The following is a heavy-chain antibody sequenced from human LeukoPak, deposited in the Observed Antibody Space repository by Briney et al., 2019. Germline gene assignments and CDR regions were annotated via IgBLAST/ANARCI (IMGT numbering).Heavy chain of an antibody. V-gene: IGHV4-30-4*01. CDR2: IYYSGST. J-gene: IGHJ3*02. Sequence: PSETLSLTCTVSGGSISSGDYYWSWIRQPPGKGLEWIGYIYYSGSTYYNPSLKSRVTISVDTSKNQFSLKLSSVTAADTAVYYCARHGHYDDAFDIWGQGTMVTVSS. D-gene: IGHD3-3*01. CDR3: ARHGHYDDAFDI. CDR1: GGSISSGDYY.